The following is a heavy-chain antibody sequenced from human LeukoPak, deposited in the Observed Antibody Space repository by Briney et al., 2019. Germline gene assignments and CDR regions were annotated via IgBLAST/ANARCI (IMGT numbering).Heavy chain of an antibody. J-gene: IGHJ3*02. V-gene: IGHV1-46*01. CDR1: GDTFTSYY. Sequence: ASVKVSCKASGDTFTSYYMHWVRQAPGQGLEWMGIMNPSGGSTSYAQKFQGRVTMTRDMSTSTVYVALSSLRSEVTPVYYCASRSIAARPVRWAFDIWGQGQWSPSLQ. CDR2: MNPSGGST. CDR3: ASRSIAARPVRWAFDI. D-gene: IGHD6-6*01.